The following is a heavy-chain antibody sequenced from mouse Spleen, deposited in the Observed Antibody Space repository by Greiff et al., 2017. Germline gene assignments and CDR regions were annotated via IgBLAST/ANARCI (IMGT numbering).Heavy chain of an antibody. V-gene: IGHV1S126*01. CDR2: IDPSDSYT. CDR3: ARWGEVRRSDWYFDV. Sequence: QVQLQQPGAELVKPGASVKISCKASGYTFTSYWMNWVKQRPGQGLEWIGEIDPSDSYTNNNQKFKDKATLTVDKSSSTAYMQLSSLTSEDSAVYDCARWGEVRRSDWYFDVWGAGTTVTVSS. J-gene: IGHJ1*01. D-gene: IGHD2-14*01. CDR1: GYTFTSYW.